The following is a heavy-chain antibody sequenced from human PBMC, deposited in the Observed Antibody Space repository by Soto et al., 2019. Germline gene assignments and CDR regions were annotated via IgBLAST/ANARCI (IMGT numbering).Heavy chain of an antibody. CDR1: GLTFSSSW. CDR2: IKEDGSEE. V-gene: IGHV3-7*01. CDR3: ARDLGYQTLDY. D-gene: IGHD6-25*01. J-gene: IGHJ4*02. Sequence: VQLVESGGGLVQPGGSLRLSCAASGLTFSSSWMSWARQAPGKGLQWVANIKEDGSEEYYLDSVKGRFTISRDNAKNSLYLQMNSLTAEDTGVYYCARDLGYQTLDYWGQGTLVTVSS.